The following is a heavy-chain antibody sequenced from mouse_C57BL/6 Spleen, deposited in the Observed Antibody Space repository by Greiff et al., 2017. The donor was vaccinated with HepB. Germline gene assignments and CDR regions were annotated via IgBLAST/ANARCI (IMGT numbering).Heavy chain of an antibody. CDR1: GFTINDYY. D-gene: IGHD2-12*01. V-gene: IGHV14-2*01. Sequence: VQLQQSGAELVKPGASVKLSCTASGFTINDYYMHWVKQRTEQGLEWIGRIDPEDGETKYAPKFQGKATITADTSSNTAYLQLSSLTSEDTAVYYCAIDRGALARHWYFDDWGKGTTVTVSS. CDR3: AIDRGALARHWYFDD. J-gene: IGHJ1*03. CDR2: IDPEDGET.